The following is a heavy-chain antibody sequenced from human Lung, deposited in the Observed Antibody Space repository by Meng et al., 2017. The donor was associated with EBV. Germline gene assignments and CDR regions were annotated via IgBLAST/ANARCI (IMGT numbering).Heavy chain of an antibody. CDR2: INPHSGAT. CDR1: GYNFIAYY. D-gene: IGHD5-24*01. J-gene: IGHJ4*02. CDR3: ARSPLDGYNYHFDY. Sequence: QGQPMLSGAEVKKPGASVKASCKASGYNFIAYYLHWVRQAPGQGLEYMGRINPHSGATIYAQRFQGRVTMTRDTSINTAYMELSSLRSDDTAIYYCARSPLDGYNYHFDYWGQGTLVTVSS. V-gene: IGHV1-2*06.